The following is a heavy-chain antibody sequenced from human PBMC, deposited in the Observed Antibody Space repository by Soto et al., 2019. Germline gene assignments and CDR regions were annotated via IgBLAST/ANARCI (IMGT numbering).Heavy chain of an antibody. CDR3: ARGGGFSPYYYNLDV. V-gene: IGHV1-46*02. D-gene: IGHD2-15*01. CDR2: INPRGGST. Sequence: RASVKVSCKASGYTLNTYYMHWVRQAPGQGPEWMGIINPRGGSTTYAQNFQDRVTMTRDTSSSTVYMELSSLRSEDTAVYYCARGGGFSPYYYNLDVWGQGNTVTVSS. J-gene: IGHJ6*02. CDR1: GYTLNTYY.